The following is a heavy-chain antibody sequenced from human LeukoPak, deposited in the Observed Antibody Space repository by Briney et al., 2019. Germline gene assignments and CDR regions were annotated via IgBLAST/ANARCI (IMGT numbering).Heavy chain of an antibody. D-gene: IGHD3-16*02. CDR2: ISGSGGST. Sequence: QPGGSLRLSCAASGFTFSSYAMSWVRQAPGKGLEWVSAISGSGGSTYYADSVKGRFTISRDNSKNTLYLQMNSLRAEDTAVYYCASRIDVWGSYRYFDYWGQGTLVTVSS. CDR3: ASRIDVWGSYRYFDY. J-gene: IGHJ4*02. CDR1: GFTFSSYA. V-gene: IGHV3-23*01.